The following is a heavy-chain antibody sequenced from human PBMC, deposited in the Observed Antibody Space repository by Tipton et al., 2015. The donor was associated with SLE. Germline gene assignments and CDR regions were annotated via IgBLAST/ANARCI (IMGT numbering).Heavy chain of an antibody. CDR2: IFTSGSA. CDR1: CGSISSGSYY. J-gene: IGHJ4*02. V-gene: IGHV4-61*02. CDR3: AGGNYPPPTFDY. D-gene: IGHD1-26*01. Sequence: TLSLTCTVSCGSISSGSYYWSWIRQPAGKGLEWIGRIFTSGSATYNPSLKSRVTISLDTSKNQFSLKLTSVTAADTAVYFCAGGNYPPPTFDYWGQGSLVTVSS.